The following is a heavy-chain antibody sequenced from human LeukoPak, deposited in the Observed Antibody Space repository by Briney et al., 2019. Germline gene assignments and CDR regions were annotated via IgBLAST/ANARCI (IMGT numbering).Heavy chain of an antibody. V-gene: IGHV3-23*01. CDR1: GFTFSSYA. J-gene: IGHJ4*02. D-gene: IGHD3-22*01. Sequence: PGGSLRLSCAASGFTFSSYAMSWVRQAPGKGLEWVSAISGSGGSTYYADSVKGRFTISRDNSKNTLYLQMNSLRAEDTAVYYCAKVSPERPPNFSLNYYDSSGYYLYYFDYWGQGTLVTVSS. CDR2: ISGSGGST. CDR3: AKVSPERPPNFSLNYYDSSGYYLYYFDY.